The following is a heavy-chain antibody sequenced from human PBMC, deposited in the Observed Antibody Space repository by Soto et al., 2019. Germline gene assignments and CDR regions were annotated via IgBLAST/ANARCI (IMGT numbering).Heavy chain of an antibody. D-gene: IGHD2-2*01. CDR3: ARGLNLGYCSSTSCRRKANWFDP. CDR2: INHSGST. J-gene: IGHJ5*02. Sequence: SETLSLTCAVYGGSFSCYYWSWIRQPPGKGLEWIGEINHSGSTNYNPSLKSRVTISVDTSKNQFSLKLSSVTAADTAVYYCARGLNLGYCSSTSCRRKANWFDPWGQGTLVTVSS. CDR1: GGSFSCYY. V-gene: IGHV4-34*01.